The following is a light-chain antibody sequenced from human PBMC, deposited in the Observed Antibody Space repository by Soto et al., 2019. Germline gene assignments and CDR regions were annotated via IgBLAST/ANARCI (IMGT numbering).Light chain of an antibody. CDR1: ESVSSN. CDR2: NVS. CDR3: QQYNNLPNT. V-gene: IGKV3-15*01. J-gene: IGKJ5*01. Sequence: EKGMTQSPATLSVSKGDRATLSCRASESVSSNFAWYQQKPGQAPKLLIYNVSTVATGIPSRFSGSGSGTEFTLTICSLQAEDFAVYYCQQYNNLPNTFGQGTRLEIK.